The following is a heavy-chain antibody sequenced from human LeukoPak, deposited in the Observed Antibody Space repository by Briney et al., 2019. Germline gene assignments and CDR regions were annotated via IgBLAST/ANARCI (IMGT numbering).Heavy chain of an antibody. CDR1: GFTFTNYA. CDR3: AKWGDYDILTGYYVPDY. D-gene: IGHD3-9*01. Sequence: GTSLRLSCVASGFTFTNYAMSWVRQALGKGLEWVSAITGSDGSSYYADSVKGRLTISRDNSKNTLYLQVNSLRAEDTAVYYCAKWGDYDILTGYYVPDYWGQGTLVTVSS. CDR2: ITGSDGSS. V-gene: IGHV3-23*01. J-gene: IGHJ4*02.